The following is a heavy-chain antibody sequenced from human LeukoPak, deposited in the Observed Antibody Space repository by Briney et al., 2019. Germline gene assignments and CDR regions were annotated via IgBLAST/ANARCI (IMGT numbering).Heavy chain of an antibody. CDR3: AXXXRDSSGWYSGRVNWXDP. D-gene: IGHD6-19*01. J-gene: IGHJ5*02. V-gene: IGHV4-39*01. Sequence: SETLSLTCTVSGGSISSSSYYWGWIRQPPGKGLEWIGSVNYSGSTRYKPSLKSRVSISVDTSKNQFSLKLSSVTAAYTAVYYCAXXXRDSSGWYSGRVNWXDPXGQXXXXTV. CDR2: VNYSGST. CDR1: GGSISSSSYY.